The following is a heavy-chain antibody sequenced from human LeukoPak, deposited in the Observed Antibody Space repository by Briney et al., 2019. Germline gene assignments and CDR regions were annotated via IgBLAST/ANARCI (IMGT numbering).Heavy chain of an antibody. CDR2: IYTSGST. CDR1: GDSINSFY. Sequence: SETLSLTCTVSGDSINSFYWSWIRQPAGKGLEWIGRIYTSGSTNYNPSLKSRVTISVDTSKNQFSLKLSSVTAADTAVYYCARGAYDSSGYYLTGTLFDYWGQGTLVTVSS. D-gene: IGHD3-22*01. V-gene: IGHV4-4*07. CDR3: ARGAYDSSGYYLTGTLFDY. J-gene: IGHJ4*02.